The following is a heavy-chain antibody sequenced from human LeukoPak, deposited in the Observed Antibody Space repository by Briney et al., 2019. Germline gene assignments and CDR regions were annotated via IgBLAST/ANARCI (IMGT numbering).Heavy chain of an antibody. CDR2: MNPNSDNT. CDR3: ARVVGYYDSSGYSNNWFDP. V-gene: IGHV1-8*03. CDR1: GYTFTSYD. D-gene: IGHD3-22*01. Sequence: ASVKVSCKASGYTFTSYDINWVRQATGQGLEWMGWMNPNSDNTGYAQKFQGRVTITRDTSASTAYMELSSLRSEDTAVYYCARVVGYYDSSGYSNNWFDPWGQGTLVTVSS. J-gene: IGHJ5*02.